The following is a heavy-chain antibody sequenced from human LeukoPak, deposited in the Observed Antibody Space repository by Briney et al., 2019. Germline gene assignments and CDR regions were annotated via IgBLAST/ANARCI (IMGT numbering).Heavy chain of an antibody. CDR2: ISYDGSKR. D-gene: IGHD6-13*01. J-gene: IGHJ4*02. CDR1: GFTFSRYT. CDR3: ARVAEAAAFDY. Sequence: PGGSLRLSCAAFGFTFSRYTMHWVRQAPGKGLEWVAVISYDGSKRYLADSVKGRFTISRDNAKNSLYLQMNSLRADDTAVYYCARVAEAAAFDYWGQGTLVTVSS. V-gene: IGHV3-30*04.